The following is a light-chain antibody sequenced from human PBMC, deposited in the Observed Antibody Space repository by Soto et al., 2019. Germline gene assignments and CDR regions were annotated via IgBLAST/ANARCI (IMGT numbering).Light chain of an antibody. J-gene: IGKJ1*01. CDR1: QSISYY. CDR2: NAS. V-gene: IGKV1-5*01. CDR3: PRT. Sequence: DIQMTQSPSTLSASVGDRVTITCRASQSISYYLAWYQEKPGKAPKVLIWNASSLQRGVPSRFSGSGSGTEFTLTISSLLPDDFATYYWPRTFGQGTKVDNK.